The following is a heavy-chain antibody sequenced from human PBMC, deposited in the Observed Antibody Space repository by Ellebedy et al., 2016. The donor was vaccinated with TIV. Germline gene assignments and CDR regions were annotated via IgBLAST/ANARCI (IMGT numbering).Heavy chain of an antibody. CDR3: ARGGRRWFSDY. V-gene: IGHV4-31*03. CDR1: GGSISSGGYY. CDR2: IYYSGST. Sequence: SETLSLTCTVSGGSISSGGYYWSWIRQHPGKGLEWIGYIYYSGSTYYNLSLKSRVIMSVDTSKNQFSLKLSSVTAADTAVYYCARGGRRWFSDYWGQGTLVTVSS. J-gene: IGHJ4*02. D-gene: IGHD4-23*01.